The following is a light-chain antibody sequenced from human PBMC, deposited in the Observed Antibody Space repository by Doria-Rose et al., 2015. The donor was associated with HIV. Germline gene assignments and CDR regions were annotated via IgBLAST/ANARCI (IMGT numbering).Light chain of an antibody. CDR1: QRFSSTY. CDR2: DGS. CDR3: HQYGTSWT. Sequence: TQSTGTLSVSPGGRDTLSCRASQRFSSTYLAWYQQKPGQAPSLLIYDGSTRATGIPDRFSASGSGTDFTLTINRLEPEDFALYYCHQYGTSWTFGQGAKVEI. V-gene: IGKV3-20*01. J-gene: IGKJ1*01.